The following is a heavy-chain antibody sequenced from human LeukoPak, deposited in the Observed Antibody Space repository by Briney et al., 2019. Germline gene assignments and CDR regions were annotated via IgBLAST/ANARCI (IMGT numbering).Heavy chain of an antibody. D-gene: IGHD5-24*01. CDR1: GYTFSSFA. V-gene: IGHV7-4-1*02. CDR3: ARGEDGYNFVPIGT. CDR2: INTNTGNP. Sequence: GASVKVSCKTSGYTFSSFAMTWVRQAPGQGLQYMGWINTNTGNPTYARGFTGRFVFSLDTSVRTAFLHIRSLKAEDTAVYYCARGEDGYNFVPIGTWPQGTLLTVSS. J-gene: IGHJ5*02.